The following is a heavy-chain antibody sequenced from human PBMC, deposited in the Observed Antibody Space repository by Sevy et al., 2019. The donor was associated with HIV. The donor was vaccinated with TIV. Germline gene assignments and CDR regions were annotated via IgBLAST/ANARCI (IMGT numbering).Heavy chain of an antibody. CDR1: GYTFTGYY. Sequence: ASVKVSFKASGYTFTGYYMHWVRQAPGQGLEWMGWINPNSGGTNYAQKFQGRVTMTRDTSISTAYMELSRLRSDDTAVYYCATQQWLVSLQRAFDIWGQGTMVTVSS. V-gene: IGHV1-2*02. D-gene: IGHD6-19*01. CDR2: INPNSGGT. CDR3: ATQQWLVSLQRAFDI. J-gene: IGHJ3*02.